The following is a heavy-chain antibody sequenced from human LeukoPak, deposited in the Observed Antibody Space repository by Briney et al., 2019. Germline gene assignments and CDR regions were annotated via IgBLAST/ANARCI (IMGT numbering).Heavy chain of an antibody. D-gene: IGHD4-17*01. Sequence: PWGSLRLSCAASGFTFSNYGMHWVRQAPGKGLEWVAVIWYDGSNKYYADSVRGRFTISRDNSKNTLYLQMNSLRAEDTAVYFCARDGFPGAVTQNEGWWFFDLWGRGTLVPVSS. CDR3: ARDGFPGAVTQNEGWWFFDL. CDR2: IWYDGSNK. J-gene: IGHJ2*01. CDR1: GFTFSNYG. V-gene: IGHV3-33*01.